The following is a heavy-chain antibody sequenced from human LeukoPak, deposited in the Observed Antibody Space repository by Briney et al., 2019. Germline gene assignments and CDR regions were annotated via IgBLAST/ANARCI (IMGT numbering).Heavy chain of an antibody. Sequence: GGSLRLSCAASGFTFSSYAMHWVRQAPGKGLEWVAVISYDGSNKYYADSVKGRFTISRDNSKNTLYPQMNSLRAEDTAVYYCAKGYSSGWPEYYFDYWGQGTLVTVSS. D-gene: IGHD6-19*01. CDR3: AKGYSSGWPEYYFDY. J-gene: IGHJ4*02. V-gene: IGHV3-30*04. CDR2: ISYDGSNK. CDR1: GFTFSSYA.